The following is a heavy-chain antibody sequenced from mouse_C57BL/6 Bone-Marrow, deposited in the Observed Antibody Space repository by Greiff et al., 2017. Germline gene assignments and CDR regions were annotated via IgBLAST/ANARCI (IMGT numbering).Heavy chain of an antibody. V-gene: IGHV1-52*01. CDR3: ARWFAMDY. Sequence: QVQLQQPGAELVRPGSSVKLSCKASGYTFTSYWMHWVKQRPIQGLEWIGNIDPSDSETHYTQKFKDKATLTVDKSSSTAYMQLSSLTSEDSAFYYCARWFAMDYWGQGTSVTVST. CDR2: IDPSDSET. J-gene: IGHJ4*01. D-gene: IGHD2-2*01. CDR1: GYTFTSYW.